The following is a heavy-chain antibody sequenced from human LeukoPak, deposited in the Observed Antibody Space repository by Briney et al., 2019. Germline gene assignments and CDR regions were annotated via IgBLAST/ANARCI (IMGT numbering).Heavy chain of an antibody. CDR2: IRYDGDNK. Sequence: PGGSLRLSCAASGFTFSSYSMNWVRQAPGKGLEWVAFIRYDGDNKNYADSVKGRFTISRDNSKNSLYLQMDSLRAEDTAVYYWAKEIWSGYYYPFDYWGQGTLVTVSS. D-gene: IGHD3-3*01. V-gene: IGHV3-30*02. J-gene: IGHJ4*02. CDR1: GFTFSSYS. CDR3: AKEIWSGYYYPFDY.